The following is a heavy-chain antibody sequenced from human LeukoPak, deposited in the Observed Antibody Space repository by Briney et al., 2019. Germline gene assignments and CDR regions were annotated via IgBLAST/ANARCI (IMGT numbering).Heavy chain of an antibody. CDR2: MNPKSGNT. J-gene: IGHJ6*02. V-gene: IGHV1-8*01. Sequence: ASVKVSCKASGYTFTSYDINWVRQATGQGLEWMGWMNPKSGNTGYAQKFQVRVTMTRNTSISTAYMGLSSLRSEDTAVYDCARQRANIWSGYSNSYYYYGMDVWGQGTTVTVSS. CDR3: ARQRANIWSGYSNSYYYYGMDV. CDR1: GYTFTSYD. D-gene: IGHD3-3*01.